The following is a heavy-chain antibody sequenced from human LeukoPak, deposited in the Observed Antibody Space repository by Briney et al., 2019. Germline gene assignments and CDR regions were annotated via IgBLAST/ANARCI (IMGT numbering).Heavy chain of an antibody. Sequence: SETLSLTCAVYGGSFSGYYWSWIRQPPGKGLEWIGEINHSGSTNYNPSLKSRVTISVDTSKNQFSLKLSSVTAADTAVYYCARGITLVIRNWFDHWGQGTLVTVSS. CDR1: GGSFSGYY. J-gene: IGHJ5*02. D-gene: IGHD3-22*01. CDR3: ARGITLVIRNWFDH. CDR2: INHSGST. V-gene: IGHV4-34*01.